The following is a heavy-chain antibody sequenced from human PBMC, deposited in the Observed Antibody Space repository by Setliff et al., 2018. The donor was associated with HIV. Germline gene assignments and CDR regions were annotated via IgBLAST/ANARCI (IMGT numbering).Heavy chain of an antibody. Sequence: SETLSLTCTVARGSINSGSYYRTWIRQPAGKGLEWIGRFYTSGSTTYNPSLRSRLTISVDKSKNQFFLKLSSVTAADTAVYYCARVSSTYWYSIFRNYYYHMDVWGKGTTVTVAS. CDR2: FYTSGST. D-gene: IGHD2-8*02. J-gene: IGHJ6*03. CDR1: RGSINSGSYY. CDR3: ARVSSTYWYSIFRNYYYHMDV. V-gene: IGHV4-61*02.